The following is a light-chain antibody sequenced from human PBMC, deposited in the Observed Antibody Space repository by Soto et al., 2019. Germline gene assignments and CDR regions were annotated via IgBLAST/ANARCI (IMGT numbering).Light chain of an antibody. CDR1: QSIRRW. CDR2: DAN. Sequence: DIQMTQSPSTLSAFVVDRVTITCRASQSIRRWLAWYQQKPGKAPKLLIYDANNMESGVPSRFSGSGSGTEFTLTISSLQPEDFATYYCQQYNSYSQTFGQGTKVDIK. CDR3: QQYNSYSQT. V-gene: IGKV1-5*01. J-gene: IGKJ1*01.